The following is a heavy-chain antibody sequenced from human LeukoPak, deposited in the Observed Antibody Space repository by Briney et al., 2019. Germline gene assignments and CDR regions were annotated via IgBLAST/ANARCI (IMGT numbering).Heavy chain of an antibody. J-gene: IGHJ6*04. CDR1: GFTFSSYF. V-gene: IGHV3-7*01. CDR3: AELGIAMIGGV. Sequence: GGSLRLSCAASGFTFSSYFMSWVRQAPGKGLEWVANIKKDGSEKYYVDSVKGRFTISRDNAKKSLYLQMNSLKAEDTAVYYCAELGIAMIGGVWGKGTTVTISS. D-gene: IGHD3-10*02. CDR2: IKKDGSEK.